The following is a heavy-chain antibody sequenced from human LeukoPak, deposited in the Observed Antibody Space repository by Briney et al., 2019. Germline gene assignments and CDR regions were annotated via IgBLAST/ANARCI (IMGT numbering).Heavy chain of an antibody. CDR1: GFSFSTYG. D-gene: IGHD3-3*01. Sequence: GRSLRLSCAASGFSFSTYGMSWVRQAPGKGLEWVPVIYSGGSTYYADSVKGRFTISRDNSKNTLYLQMNSLRAEDTAVYYCARDYDFWSGQRAFDIWGQGTMVTVSS. J-gene: IGHJ3*02. CDR2: IYSGGST. CDR3: ARDYDFWSGQRAFDI. V-gene: IGHV3-66*01.